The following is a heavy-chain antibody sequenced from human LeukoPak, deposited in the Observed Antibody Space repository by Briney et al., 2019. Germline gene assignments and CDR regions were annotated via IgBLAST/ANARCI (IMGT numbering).Heavy chain of an antibody. J-gene: IGHJ2*01. V-gene: IGHV1-69*13. CDR2: IIPIFGTA. CDR1: GYTFTSYD. CDR3: ATSYCSSTSCYSRLYWYFDL. Sequence: ASVKVSCKASGYTFTSYDINWVRQAPGQGLEWMGGIIPIFGTANYAQKFQDRVTITADESTSTAYMELSSLRSEDTAVYYCATSYCSSTSCYSRLYWYFDLWGRGTLVTVSS. D-gene: IGHD2-2*02.